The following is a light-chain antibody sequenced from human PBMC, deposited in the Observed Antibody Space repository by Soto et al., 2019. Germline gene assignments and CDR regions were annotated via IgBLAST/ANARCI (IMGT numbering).Light chain of an antibody. J-gene: IGKJ1*01. CDR2: EAS. Sequence: DIQMTQSPSTLSASVGDRVTITCRASQSISDSLAWYQQKPGKAPKLLIYEASSLKSGVPSRFSGSRSEKEYTLTISSLQPDDVATYYCQQYNGYWTFGQGTKVEIK. V-gene: IGKV1-5*03. CDR3: QQYNGYWT. CDR1: QSISDS.